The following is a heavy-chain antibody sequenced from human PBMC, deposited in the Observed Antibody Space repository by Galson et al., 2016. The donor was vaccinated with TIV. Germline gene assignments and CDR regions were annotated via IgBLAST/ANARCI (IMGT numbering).Heavy chain of an antibody. V-gene: IGHV4-30-4*01. J-gene: IGHJ6*02. Sequence: LSLTCSVFGGSISNGDYSWSWLRQPPGKGPECIGYIYYSGNTNYKPSLESRVTISVDRSKNQFSLKLRSVTAADTAVYYCARVGLKYYYGLDVWGQGTTVTVSS. CDR2: IYYSGNT. CDR1: GGSISNGDYS. CDR3: ARVGLKYYYGLDV. D-gene: IGHD3-16*01.